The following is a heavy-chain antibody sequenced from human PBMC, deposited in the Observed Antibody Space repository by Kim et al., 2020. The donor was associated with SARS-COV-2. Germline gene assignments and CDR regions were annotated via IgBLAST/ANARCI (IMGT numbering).Heavy chain of an antibody. CDR1: GGSISSYY. Sequence: SETLSLTCTVSGGSISSYYWSWVRQPPGKGLEWIGYIYYSGSTNYNPSLKSRVTISVDTSKNQFSLKLSSVTAAYTAVYYCARGGIAVAGYYYYYYGMDV. CDR3: ARGGIAVAGYYYYYYGMDV. V-gene: IGHV4-59*01. D-gene: IGHD6-19*01. CDR2: IYYSGST. J-gene: IGHJ6*01.